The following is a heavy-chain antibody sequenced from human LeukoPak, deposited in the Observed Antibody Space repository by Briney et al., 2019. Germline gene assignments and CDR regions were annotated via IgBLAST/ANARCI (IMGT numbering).Heavy chain of an antibody. Sequence: GGSLRPSCAASGFTFSNYDMHWVRQAPGKGLEWVAVISYDGSNKYYADSVKGRFTISRDNSKNTLYLQMNSLRAEDTAVYYCAKGSLIVATIGGFGNWGQGTLVTVSS. CDR2: ISYDGSNK. D-gene: IGHD5-12*01. J-gene: IGHJ4*02. CDR1: GFTFSNYD. CDR3: AKGSLIVATIGGFGN. V-gene: IGHV3-30*18.